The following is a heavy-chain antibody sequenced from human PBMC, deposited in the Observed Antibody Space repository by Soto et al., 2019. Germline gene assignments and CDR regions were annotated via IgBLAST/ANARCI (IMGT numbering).Heavy chain of an antibody. J-gene: IGHJ4*02. D-gene: IGHD1-20*01. Sequence: QITLKESGPTLVKPTQTLTLTCTFSGFSLTTSGVGVGWIRQPPGEALESLALIYWDNDRRYNPSLRSRLAISKDPSKNQGGLTKTNVDPVDTGTYYGADRRGGYNWDDGDFDYWGPGTLVTVSS. CDR2: IYWDNDR. CDR3: ADRRGGYNWDDGDFDY. V-gene: IGHV2-5*02. CDR1: GFSLTTSGVG.